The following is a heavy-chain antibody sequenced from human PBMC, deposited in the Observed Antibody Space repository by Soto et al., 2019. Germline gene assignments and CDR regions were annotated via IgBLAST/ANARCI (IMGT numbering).Heavy chain of an antibody. V-gene: IGHV4-59*01. CDR1: VGCISGYH. CDR3: ARDLWGYCGTDCYPLDV. J-gene: IGHJ6*02. Sequence: ETLSLTCTVSVGCISGYHWSWIRQTPGKGLEWIGYMYNTGSTVYNPSFKSRVTISVDTSKNQFSLKLNSVTAADTAVYYCARDLWGYCGTDCYPLDVWGQGTTVTVS. D-gene: IGHD2-21*02. CDR2: MYNTGST.